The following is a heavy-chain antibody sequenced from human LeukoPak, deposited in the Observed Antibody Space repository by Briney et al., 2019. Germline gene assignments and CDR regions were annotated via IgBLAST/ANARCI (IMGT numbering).Heavy chain of an antibody. CDR2: ISSSSSYI. J-gene: IGHJ6*03. CDR1: AFTFSSYS. V-gene: IGHV3-21*01. Sequence: PGGSLRLSCAASAFTFSSYSMNWVRQAPGKGLEWVASISSSSSYIYYADSVKGRFTISRDNAKNSLYLQMNSLRAEDRAVYYCARGSFYYYYYYMDVWGKGTTVTVSS. CDR3: ARGSFYYYYYYMDV.